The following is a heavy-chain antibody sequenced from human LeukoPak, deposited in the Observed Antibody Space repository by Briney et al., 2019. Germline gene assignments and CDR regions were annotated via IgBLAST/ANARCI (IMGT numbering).Heavy chain of an antibody. D-gene: IGHD3-3*01. J-gene: IGHJ6*03. CDR2: IYYSGST. Sequence: SETLSLTCTVSGGSITNYYWSWIRQPPGKGLEWIGYIYYSGSTNYNPSLKSRLTISVDTSKNQFSLKLSSVTAADTAVYYCAGRNFVFWNDCYYMDVWGKGTTVTVSS. V-gene: IGHV4-59*01. CDR1: GGSITNYY. CDR3: AGRNFVFWNDCYYMDV.